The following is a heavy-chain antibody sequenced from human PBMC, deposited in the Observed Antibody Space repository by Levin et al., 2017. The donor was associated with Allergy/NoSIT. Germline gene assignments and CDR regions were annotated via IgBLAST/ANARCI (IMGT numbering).Heavy chain of an antibody. CDR3: ARDFWSGWGYYYYGMDV. CDR1: GFTFSSYG. V-gene: IGHV3-33*01. CDR2: IWYDGSNK. J-gene: IGHJ6*02. Sequence: GESLKISCAASGFTFSSYGMHWVRQAPGKGLEWVAVIWYDGSNKYYADSVKGRFTISRDNSKNTLYLQMNSLRAEDTAVYYCARDFWSGWGYYYYGMDVWGQGTTVTVSS. D-gene: IGHD3-3*01.